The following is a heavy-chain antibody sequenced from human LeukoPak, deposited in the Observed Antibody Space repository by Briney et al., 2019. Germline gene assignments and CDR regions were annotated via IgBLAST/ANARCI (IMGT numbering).Heavy chain of an antibody. CDR3: VKEGETGQNYYGSGRYYYYMDV. D-gene: IGHD3-10*01. V-gene: IGHV3-9*01. J-gene: IGHJ6*03. CDR1: GLTFDDFA. CDR2: INWNSGTI. Sequence: GGSLRLSCSASGLTFDDFAMHWVRQPPGKGLEWVSGINWNSGTIAYAVSVKGRFTISRDNAKNSLYLQMNSLRADDTALYYCVKEGETGQNYYGSGRYYYYMDVWGKGTTVPVSS.